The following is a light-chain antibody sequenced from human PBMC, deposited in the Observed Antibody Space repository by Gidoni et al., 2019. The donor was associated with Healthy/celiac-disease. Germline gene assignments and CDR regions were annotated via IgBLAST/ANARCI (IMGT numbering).Light chain of an antibody. CDR3: QQYDSYLSIT. J-gene: IGKJ5*01. V-gene: IGKV1-8*01. CDR1: QGISSY. CDR2: AAS. Sequence: AIRMTQSPSSFSASTGDRVTLTCRASQGISSYLAWYQQKPGKAPKLLIYAASTWQSGVPSRFSGSGSGKDFTLTISCLQSEDFATYYCQQYDSYLSITFGQGTRLEIK.